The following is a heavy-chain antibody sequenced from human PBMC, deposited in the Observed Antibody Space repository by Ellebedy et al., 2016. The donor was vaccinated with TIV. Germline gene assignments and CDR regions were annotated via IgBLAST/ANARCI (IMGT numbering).Heavy chain of an antibody. CDR2: INHSGST. D-gene: IGHD1-26*01. CDR3: ARDLRSPGWEWGGK. Sequence: SETLSLXXAVYGGSFSGYYWSWIRQPPGKGLEWIGEINHSGSTNYNPSLKSRVTISVDKSKNQFSLKLSSVTAADTAVYYCARDLRSPGWEWGGKWGQGTLVTVSS. CDR1: GGSFSGYY. V-gene: IGHV4-34*01. J-gene: IGHJ4*02.